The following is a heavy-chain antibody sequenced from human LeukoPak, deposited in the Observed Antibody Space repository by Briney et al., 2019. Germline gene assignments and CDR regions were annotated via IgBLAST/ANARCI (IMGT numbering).Heavy chain of an antibody. CDR2: VRSDGGIK. J-gene: IGHJ6*03. V-gene: IGHV3-30*02. CDR3: AKGVWGSSPYMDV. Sequence: GGSLRLSCAASGFTFDNYGMHWVRQAPGKGLEWVAFVRSDGGIKYYADSVKGRFTISRDNSKNTLYLQMNSLRAEDTAVYYCAKGVWGSSPYMDVWGKGTTVTVSS. CDR1: GFTFDNYG. D-gene: IGHD3-16*01.